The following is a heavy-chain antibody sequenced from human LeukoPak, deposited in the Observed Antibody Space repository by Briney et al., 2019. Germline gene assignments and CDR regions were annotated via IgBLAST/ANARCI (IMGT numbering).Heavy chain of an antibody. CDR1: GFTFDDYG. D-gene: IGHD2-2*01. Sequence: GGSLRLSCAASGFTFDDYGMSWIRQAPGKGLEKVSYISSSGSTIYYADSVKGRFTISRDNAKNSLYLQMNSLRAEDTAVYYCARDIKGQYQDAFDIWGQGTMVTVSS. CDR3: ARDIKGQYQDAFDI. V-gene: IGHV3-11*04. CDR2: ISSSGSTI. J-gene: IGHJ3*02.